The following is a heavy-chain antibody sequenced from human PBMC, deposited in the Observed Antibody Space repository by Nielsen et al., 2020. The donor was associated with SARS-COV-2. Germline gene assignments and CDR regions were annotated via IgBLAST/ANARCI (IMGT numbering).Heavy chain of an antibody. Sequence: GESLKISCAASGFTFSSYAMSWVRQAPGKGLEWVSAISGSGGSTYYADSVKGRFTISRDNSKNTLYLQMNSLRAEDTAVYYCAKDKGYCSSTSCYGKDAFDIWGQGTMVTVSS. CDR1: GFTFSSYA. CDR3: AKDKGYCSSTSCYGKDAFDI. J-gene: IGHJ3*02. CDR2: ISGSGGST. D-gene: IGHD2-2*01. V-gene: IGHV3-23*01.